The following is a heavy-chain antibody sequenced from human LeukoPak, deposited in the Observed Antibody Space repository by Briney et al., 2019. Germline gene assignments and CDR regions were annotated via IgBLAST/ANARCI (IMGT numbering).Heavy chain of an antibody. J-gene: IGHJ3*02. CDR2: INQGGRDT. D-gene: IGHD3-10*01. CDR3: ARSGAGGAFDM. CDR1: GFTFNTFW. V-gene: IGHV3-7*01. Sequence: GGSLRLSCEASGFTFNTFWMSWVRQAPGKGLEWVANINQGGRDTNYVDSVKGRFTIARDDAKNSLYLQMNSLTAEDTAVYYCARSGAGGAFDMWGRGTMVTVSS.